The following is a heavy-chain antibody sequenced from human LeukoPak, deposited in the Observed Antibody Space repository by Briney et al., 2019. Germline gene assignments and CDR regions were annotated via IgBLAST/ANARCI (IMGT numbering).Heavy chain of an antibody. CDR3: AFHDYVWGSYRYPPDY. V-gene: IGHV1-69*04. CDR2: IIPILGIA. CDR1: GGTFSSYA. J-gene: IGHJ4*02. D-gene: IGHD3-16*02. Sequence: PVKVSCKASGGTFSSYAISWVRQAPGQGLEWMGRIIPILGIANYAQKFQGRVTITADKSTSTAYMELSSLRSEDTAVYYCAFHDYVWGSYRYPPDYWGQGTLVTVSS.